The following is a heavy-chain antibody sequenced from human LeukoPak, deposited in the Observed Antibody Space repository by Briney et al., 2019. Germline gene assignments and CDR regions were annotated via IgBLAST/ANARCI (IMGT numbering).Heavy chain of an antibody. J-gene: IGHJ4*02. Sequence: SVKVSCKASGGAFSTYVITWVRQAPGQGLEWMGGIIPITGTANYAQKFQGRVTITADETTSTAYMELRSLTSEDTAVYYCARGADDYIVAMTPFDYWGQGTLVIVSS. D-gene: IGHD5-12*01. CDR2: IIPITGTA. V-gene: IGHV1-69*13. CDR1: GGAFSTYV. CDR3: ARGADDYIVAMTPFDY.